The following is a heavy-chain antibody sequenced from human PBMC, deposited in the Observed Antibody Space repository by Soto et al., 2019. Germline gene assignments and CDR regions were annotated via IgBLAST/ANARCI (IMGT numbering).Heavy chain of an antibody. CDR2: IYYSGST. CDR3: ARIPLRFLEWLPPSI. Sequence: QLQLQESGPGLVKPSETLSLTCTVSGGSISSSSYYWGWIRQPPGKGLEWIGSIYYSGSTYYNPSLKSRVTISVDTSKNQFSLKLSSVTAADTAVYYCARIPLRFLEWLPPSIWGQGTMVTVSS. V-gene: IGHV4-39*01. CDR1: GGSISSSSYY. J-gene: IGHJ3*02. D-gene: IGHD3-3*01.